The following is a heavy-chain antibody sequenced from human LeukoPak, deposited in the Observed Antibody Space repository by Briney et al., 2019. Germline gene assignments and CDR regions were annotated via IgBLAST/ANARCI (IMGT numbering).Heavy chain of an antibody. J-gene: IGHJ4*02. CDR1: GGSISSYY. D-gene: IGHD2-2*01. CDR3: ARGKDYCSSTSCSVFDY. V-gene: IGHV4-59*12. Sequence: PSETLSLSCTVSGGSISSYYWSWIRQPPGKGLEWIGYIYHSGSTYYNPSLKSRVTISVDRSKNQFSLKLSSVTAADTAVYYCARGKDYCSSTSCSVFDYWGQGTLVTVSS. CDR2: IYHSGST.